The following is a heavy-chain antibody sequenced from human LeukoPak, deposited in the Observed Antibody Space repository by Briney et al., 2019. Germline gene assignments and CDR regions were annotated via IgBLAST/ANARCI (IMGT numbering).Heavy chain of an antibody. Sequence: ASVKVSCKASGHTFASYGISWVRQAPGQGLEWMGWISAYNGNTNYAQKLQGRVTMTTDTSTSTAYMELRSLRSDDTAVYYCARDRITFGGVIVPGRHDYWGQGTLVTVSS. CDR3: ARDRITFGGVIVPGRHDY. D-gene: IGHD3-16*02. CDR2: ISAYNGNT. J-gene: IGHJ4*02. CDR1: GHTFASYG. V-gene: IGHV1-18*01.